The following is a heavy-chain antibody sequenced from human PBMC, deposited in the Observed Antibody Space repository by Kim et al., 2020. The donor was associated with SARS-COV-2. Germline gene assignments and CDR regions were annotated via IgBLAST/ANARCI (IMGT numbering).Heavy chain of an antibody. CDR3: ARDQGSSWYYYYYGMDV. D-gene: IGHD6-13*01. J-gene: IGHJ6*02. CDR2: TYYRSKWYN. V-gene: IGHV6-1*01. Sequence: SQTLSLTCAISGDSVSSNSAAWNWIRQSPSRGLEWLGRTYYRSKWYNDYAVSVKSRITINPDTSKNQFSLQLNSVTPEDTAVYYCARDQGSSWYYYYYGMDVWGRGTTVTVSS. CDR1: GDSVSSNSAA.